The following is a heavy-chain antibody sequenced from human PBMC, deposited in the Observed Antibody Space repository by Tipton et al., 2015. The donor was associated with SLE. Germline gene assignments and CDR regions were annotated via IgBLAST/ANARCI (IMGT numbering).Heavy chain of an antibody. Sequence: SLRLSCAASGFTFRTYAMAWVRQSPGKGLEWVSLISGGGGSKHYADSVRGRFTISRDNSKNTLSLQLNTLRADDTAIYYCAKGEDSPNWGQGTLVTVSS. D-gene: IGHD6-6*01. J-gene: IGHJ4*02. V-gene: IGHV3-23*01. CDR2: ISGGGGSK. CDR1: GFTFRTYA. CDR3: AKGEDSPN.